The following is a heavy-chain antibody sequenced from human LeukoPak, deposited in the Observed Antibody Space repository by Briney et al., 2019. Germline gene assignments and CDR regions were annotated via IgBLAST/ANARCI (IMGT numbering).Heavy chain of an antibody. D-gene: IGHD3-10*01. CDR3: ARVWFGGYLDY. J-gene: IGHJ4*02. V-gene: IGHV4-34*01. CDR2: INHSGST. CDR1: GGSFSGYY. Sequence: PSETLSLTCAVYGGSFSGYYWSWIRQPPGKGLEWIGEINHSGSTNYNPSLKSRVTISVDTSKNQFSPKPSSVTAADTAVYYCARVWFGGYLDYWGQGTLVTVSS.